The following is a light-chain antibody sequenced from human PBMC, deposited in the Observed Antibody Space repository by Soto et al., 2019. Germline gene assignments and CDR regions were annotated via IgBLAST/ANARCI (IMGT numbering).Light chain of an antibody. CDR3: LQNDSGPYT. CDR2: FAS. Sequence: DVQMTQSPSSLSASVGDRVTLTCRASQSISSYLNWYQLKPGRPPKLLIYFASSLQAGVPSRFSGAGSATYFTLTITDLHPADFTSYFWLQNDSGPYTFGQGT. V-gene: IGKV1-39*01. J-gene: IGKJ2*01. CDR1: QSISSY.